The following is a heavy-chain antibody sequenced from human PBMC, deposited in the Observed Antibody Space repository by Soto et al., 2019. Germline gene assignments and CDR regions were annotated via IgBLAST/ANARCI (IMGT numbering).Heavy chain of an antibody. CDR2: IIPIFGAA. V-gene: IGHV1-69*18. CDR1: GGTFSSFS. J-gene: IGHJ4*02. CDR3: ARDAECSGGSCFSGY. D-gene: IGHD2-15*01. Sequence: QVQLVQSGAEVKKPGSSVKVSCKASGGTFSSFSINWVRQAPGQGIEWMGRIIPIFGAANYAQKFQGRVTITADESTSTAYMDLSSLRSDDTAVYYCARDAECSGGSCFSGYWGQGTQVTVSS.